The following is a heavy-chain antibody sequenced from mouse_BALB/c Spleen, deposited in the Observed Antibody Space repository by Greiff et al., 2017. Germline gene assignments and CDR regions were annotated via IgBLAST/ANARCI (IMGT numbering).Heavy chain of an antibody. CDR2: ISSGGST. J-gene: IGHJ2*01. CDR1: GFTFSSYA. D-gene: IGHD1-1*01. CDR3: AREGITTTYYFDD. Sequence: EVQLVESGGGLVKPGGSLKLSCAASGFTFSSYAMSWVRQTPEKRLEWVASISSGGSTYYPDSVKGRFTISRDNARNILYLQMSSLRSEDTAMYYCAREGITTTYYFDDWGQGTTLTVSS. V-gene: IGHV5-6-5*01.